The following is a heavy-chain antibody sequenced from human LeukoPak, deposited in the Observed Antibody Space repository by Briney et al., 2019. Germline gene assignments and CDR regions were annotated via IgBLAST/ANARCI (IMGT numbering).Heavy chain of an antibody. V-gene: IGHV3-23*01. CDR2: ISGSGENI. Sequence: HAGGSLRLSCAASGFTFSSYAVSWVRQAPGKGLEWASVISGSGENIYYADSVKGRFTISRDNSRNTLYLQMNSLRAGDTAVYYCVKDFDHWGQGTLVTVSS. J-gene: IGHJ4*02. CDR1: GFTFSSYA. CDR3: VKDFDH.